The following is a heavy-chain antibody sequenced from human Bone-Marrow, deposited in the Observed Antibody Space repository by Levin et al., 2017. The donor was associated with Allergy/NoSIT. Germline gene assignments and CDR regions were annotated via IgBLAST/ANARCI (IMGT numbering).Heavy chain of an antibody. D-gene: IGHD2-2*02. CDR1: GFTFSSFW. Sequence: GESLKISCVASGFTFSSFWMHWVRQAPGKGLVWLSHIKGDGSTTTYADSVKGRFTISRDNAKNTLYLPMNSLSAEDTAVYYCVRDLYGRDDHWGQGTLVTVSS. V-gene: IGHV3-74*03. CDR2: IKGDGSTT. J-gene: IGHJ4*02. CDR3: VRDLYGRDDH.